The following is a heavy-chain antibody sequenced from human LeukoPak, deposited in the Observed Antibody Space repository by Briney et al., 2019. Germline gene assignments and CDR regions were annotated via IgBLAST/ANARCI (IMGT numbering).Heavy chain of an antibody. J-gene: IGHJ4*02. V-gene: IGHV3-23*01. CDR1: GITLSNYG. CDR3: AKRGVVIRVILVGFHKEAYYFDS. D-gene: IGHD3-22*01. Sequence: PGGSLRLSCRVSGITLSNYGLSWVRPAPGKGLAWVAGISGSGGSTKYADSVKGRFTISRDNPKNTLYLQMTSLRAEDTAVYFCAKRGVVIRVILVGFHKEAYYFDSWGQGALVTVSS. CDR2: ISGSGGST.